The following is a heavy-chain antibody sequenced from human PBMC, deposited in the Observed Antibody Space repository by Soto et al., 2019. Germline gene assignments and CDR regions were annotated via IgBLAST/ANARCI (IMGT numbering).Heavy chain of an antibody. Sequence: SETLSLTCTVSGGSMSSYYWSRIRQPPGKGLEWIGYIYYSGSTYYNPSLKSRVTISVDTSKNQFSLKLSSVTAADTAVYYCARGVTLVRGVIHTPYFDYWGQGALVTVSS. V-gene: IGHV4-59*12. CDR2: IYYSGST. CDR1: GGSMSSYY. J-gene: IGHJ4*02. CDR3: ARGVTLVRGVIHTPYFDY. D-gene: IGHD3-10*01.